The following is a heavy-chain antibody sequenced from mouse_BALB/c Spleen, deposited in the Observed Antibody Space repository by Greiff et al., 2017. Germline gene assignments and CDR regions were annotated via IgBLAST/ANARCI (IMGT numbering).Heavy chain of an antibody. D-gene: IGHD2-4*01. J-gene: IGHJ4*01. Sequence: EVKLVESGGGLVQPGGSLRLSCATSGFTFSDFYMEWVRQPPGKRLEWIAASRNKANDYTTEYSASVKGRFIVSRDTSQSILYLQMNALRAEDTAIYYCARDGGYEYGYYAMDYWGQGTSVTVSS. CDR3: ARDGGYEYGYYAMDY. V-gene: IGHV7-1*02. CDR2: SRNKANDYTT. CDR1: GFTFSDFY.